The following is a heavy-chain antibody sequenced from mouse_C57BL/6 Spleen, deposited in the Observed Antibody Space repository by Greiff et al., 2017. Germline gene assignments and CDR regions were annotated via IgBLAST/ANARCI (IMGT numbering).Heavy chain of an antibody. Sequence: VKLQQPGAELVKPGASVKLSCKASGYTFTSYWMHWVKQRPGQGLEWIGMIHPNSGSTNYNEKFKSKATLTVDKSSSTAYMQLNSLTSEDSAVYYCAREGDSSGYNVYFDYWGQGTTLTVSS. V-gene: IGHV1-64*01. D-gene: IGHD3-2*02. J-gene: IGHJ2*01. CDR3: AREGDSSGYNVYFDY. CDR2: IHPNSGST. CDR1: GYTFTSYW.